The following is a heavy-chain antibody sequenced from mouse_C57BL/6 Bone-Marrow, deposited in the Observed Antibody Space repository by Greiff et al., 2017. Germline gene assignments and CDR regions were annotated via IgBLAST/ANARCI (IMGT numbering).Heavy chain of an antibody. CDR2: INYDGSST. CDR1: GFTFSDYY. J-gene: IGHJ4*01. V-gene: IGHV5-16*01. Sequence: VQLKESEGGLVQPGSSMKLSCTASGFTFSDYYMAWVRQVPEKGLEWVANINYDGSSTYYLDSLKSRFIISGDNAKNILYLQMSSLKSEDTATYYCARDPRSYAMDYWGQGTSVTVSS. CDR3: ARDPRSYAMDY.